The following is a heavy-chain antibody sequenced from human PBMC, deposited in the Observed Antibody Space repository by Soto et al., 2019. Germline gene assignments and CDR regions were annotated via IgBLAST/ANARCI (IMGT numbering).Heavy chain of an antibody. CDR2: IIDSGGST. V-gene: IGHV3-23*01. CDR1: GFTFSSCA. Sequence: EVQLLESGGGLVQPGGSLRLSCAASGFTFSSCAMGWVRQAPGKGLEWVSDIIDSGGSTYYADSVKGRFTISRDNSKGTLYLHMYSLRAEDTALYYCATGRSYYYYYGVDVWGQGTTVTVAS. CDR3: ATGRSYYYYYGVDV. J-gene: IGHJ6*02.